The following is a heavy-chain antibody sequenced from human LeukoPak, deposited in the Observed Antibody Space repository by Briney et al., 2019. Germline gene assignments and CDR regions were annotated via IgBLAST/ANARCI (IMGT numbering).Heavy chain of an antibody. V-gene: IGHV3-21*01. CDR3: ARGSPGYDFWSGYYIALFDY. CDR1: AFTFSTYA. J-gene: IGHJ4*02. Sequence: GGSLRLSCAASAFTFSTYAMSWVRQAPGKGLEWVSSISSSSSYIYYADSVKGRFTISRDNAKNSLYLQMNSLRAEDTAVYYCARGSPGYDFWSGYYIALFDYWGQGTLVTVSS. CDR2: ISSSSSYI. D-gene: IGHD3-3*01.